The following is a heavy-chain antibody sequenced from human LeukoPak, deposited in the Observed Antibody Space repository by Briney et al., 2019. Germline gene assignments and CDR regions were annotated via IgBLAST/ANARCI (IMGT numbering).Heavy chain of an antibody. CDR2: MNPNSGNT. Sequence: GASVKVSCKASGYTFSSYDINWVRQATGQGLEWMGWMNPNSGNTGYAQKFQCRVTMTRNTSISTAYMELSSLRSEDTAVYYCARAVGNDFWSGYPLFDYWGQGTLVTVSS. CDR3: ARAVGNDFWSGYPLFDY. V-gene: IGHV1-8*01. J-gene: IGHJ4*02. CDR1: GYTFSSYD. D-gene: IGHD3-3*01.